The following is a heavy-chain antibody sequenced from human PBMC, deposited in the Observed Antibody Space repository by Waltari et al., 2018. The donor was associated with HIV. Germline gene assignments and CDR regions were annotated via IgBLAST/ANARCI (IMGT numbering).Heavy chain of an antibody. CDR2: ISAYNGNT. CDR3: ARDGGARYSSGYYPGDY. CDR1: GYTFTSYG. V-gene: IGHV1-18*01. Sequence: QVLLEQSGAEVKKPGAYVKVSCKASGYTFTSYGISWVGQAPGQGLEWRGWISAYNGNTNYAQKLQGRVAMTTDASTSTAYMELRSLRSDDTAVYYCARDGGARYSSGYYPGDYWGQGTLVTVSS. D-gene: IGHD3-22*01. J-gene: IGHJ4*02.